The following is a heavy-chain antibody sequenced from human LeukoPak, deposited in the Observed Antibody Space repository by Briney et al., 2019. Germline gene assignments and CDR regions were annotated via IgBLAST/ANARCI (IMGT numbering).Heavy chain of an antibody. J-gene: IGHJ1*01. V-gene: IGHV3-30*18. CDR1: GFTFSSYG. CDR3: AKDKGYVVVAATSYFQH. CDR2: ISYDGSNK. Sequence: GGSLRLSCAASGFTFSSYGMHWVRQAPGKGLEWVAVISYDGSNKYYADSVKGRFTISRDNSKNTLYLQMNGLRAEDTAVYYCAKDKGYVVVAATSYFQHWGQGTLVTVSS. D-gene: IGHD2-15*01.